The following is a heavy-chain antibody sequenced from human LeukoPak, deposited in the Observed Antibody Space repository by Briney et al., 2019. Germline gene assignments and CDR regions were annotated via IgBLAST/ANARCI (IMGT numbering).Heavy chain of an antibody. D-gene: IGHD6-6*01. V-gene: IGHV3-33*01. CDR1: GFTFSSYG. J-gene: IGHJ6*04. CDR3: ARDPGVGSSSPQGMDV. CDR2: IWYDGSKK. Sequence: GGSLRLSCAASGFTFSSYGIHWVRQAPGKGLEWVAVIWYDGSKKYYADSVKGRFTISRDNAKNSLYLQMNSLRAEDTAVYYCARDPGVGSSSPQGMDVWGKGTTVTVSS.